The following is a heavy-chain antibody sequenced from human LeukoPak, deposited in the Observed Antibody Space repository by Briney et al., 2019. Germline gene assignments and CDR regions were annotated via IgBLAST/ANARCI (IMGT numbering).Heavy chain of an antibody. CDR3: VKESGFMVAPNSAFDI. D-gene: IGHD4/OR15-4a*01. CDR1: GFTVSSNY. CDR2: ISRNGGST. J-gene: IGHJ3*02. V-gene: IGHV3-64D*06. Sequence: GGSLRLSCEASGFTVSSNYMNWVRQAPGKGLEYVSGISRNGGSTYYADSVKGRFTISRDNSKNTLYLQMSSLRAEDTAVYYCVKESGFMVAPNSAFDIWGQGTMVTVSS.